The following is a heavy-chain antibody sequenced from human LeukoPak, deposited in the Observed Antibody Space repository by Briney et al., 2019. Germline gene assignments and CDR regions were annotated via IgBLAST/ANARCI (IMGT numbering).Heavy chain of an antibody. CDR1: GFTFSSYG. Sequence: PGGSLRLSCAASGFTFSSYGMHWVRQAPGKGLEWVAVIWYDGSNKYYADSVKGRFTISRDNSKNTLYLQMNSLRAEDTAVYYCAKFVGYCSGGSCYGEPFDYWGQGTLVTVSS. CDR3: AKFVGYCSGGSCYGEPFDY. J-gene: IGHJ4*02. CDR2: IWYDGSNK. V-gene: IGHV3-33*06. D-gene: IGHD2-15*01.